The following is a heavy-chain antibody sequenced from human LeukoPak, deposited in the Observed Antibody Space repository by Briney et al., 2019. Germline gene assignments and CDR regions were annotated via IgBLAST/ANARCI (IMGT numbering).Heavy chain of an antibody. J-gene: IGHJ4*02. CDR1: GFTFSKYA. CDR3: ARDPRYYGSGSLDY. CDR2: ISVSGGTI. V-gene: IGHV3-23*01. D-gene: IGHD3-10*01. Sequence: GGSLRLSCAASGFTFSKYAMNWVRQAPGKGLEWVSAISVSGGTINYADSVKGRFTISRDNSKNALYLQMNSLRAEDSAVYYCARDPRYYGSGSLDYWGQGTLVTVSS.